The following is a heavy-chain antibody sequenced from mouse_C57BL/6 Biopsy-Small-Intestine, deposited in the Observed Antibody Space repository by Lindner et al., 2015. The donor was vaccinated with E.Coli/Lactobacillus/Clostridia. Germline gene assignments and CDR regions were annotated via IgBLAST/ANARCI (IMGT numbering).Heavy chain of an antibody. V-gene: IGHV14-2*01. D-gene: IGHD1-1*01. CDR1: GFNTKDYY. CDR3: ASYGSSYYFDY. CDR2: IDPEDGET. J-gene: IGHJ2*01. Sequence: VQLQESGAELVKSGASVKLSCTASGFNTKDYYMHWVKQRTEQGLEWIGRIDPEDGETKYAPKFQGKATITADTSSNTAYLQLSSLTSEDTAVYYCASYGSSYYFDYWGQGTTLTVSS.